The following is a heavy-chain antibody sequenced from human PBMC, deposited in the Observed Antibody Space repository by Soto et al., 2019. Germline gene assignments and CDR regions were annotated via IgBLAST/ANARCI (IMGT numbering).Heavy chain of an antibody. CDR3: AIYHLELLRFDY. V-gene: IGHV1-18*04. Sequence: QIQLVQSGPEVKKPGASMKVSCKAYDFSFTSHGISWVRQAPGQGLEWMGWISLYNGNTNYAQQFQGRVTMTTDTSTSTACMELRSLRSDDTAMYFCAIYHLELLRFDYWGQGTLVTVSA. CDR1: DFSFTSHG. J-gene: IGHJ4*02. CDR2: ISLYNGNT. D-gene: IGHD3-10*01.